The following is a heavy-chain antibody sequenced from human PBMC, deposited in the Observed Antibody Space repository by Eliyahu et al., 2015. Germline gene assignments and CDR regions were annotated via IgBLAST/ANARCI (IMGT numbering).Heavy chain of an antibody. J-gene: IGHJ1*01. V-gene: IGHV4-34*01. D-gene: IGHD2-15*01. CDR2: INHSGST. CDR3: ARERSGGSRLVDQH. Sequence: QVQLQQWGAGLLKPSETLSLTCAVYGGSFSGYXWXWIRQPPGKGLGWIGEINHSGSTNYNPSLKSRVTISVDTSKNQFSLKLSSVTAADTAVYYCARERSGGSRLVDQHWGQGTLVTVSS. CDR1: GGSFSGYX.